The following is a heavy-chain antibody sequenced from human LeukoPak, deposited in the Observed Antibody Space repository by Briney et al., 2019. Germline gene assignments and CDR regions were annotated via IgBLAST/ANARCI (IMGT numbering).Heavy chain of an antibody. V-gene: IGHV4-59*08. CDR3: ARRSPGYCSGGTCYSVIDY. Sequence: SETLSLTCTVSGGSISSYYWSWIRQPPGKGLEWIAYISYSGSTNYNPSLKSRVTISVDTSKNQFYLKLSSVTAADTALYYCARRSPGYCSGGTCYSVIDYWGQGTLVTVSS. CDR1: GGSISSYY. CDR2: ISYSGST. D-gene: IGHD2-15*01. J-gene: IGHJ4*02.